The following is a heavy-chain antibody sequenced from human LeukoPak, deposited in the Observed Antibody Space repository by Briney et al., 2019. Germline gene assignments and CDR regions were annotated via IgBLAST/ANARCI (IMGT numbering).Heavy chain of an antibody. CDR3: ARHLSYGGNRGLYYYYYYMDV. CDR1: GGSISSRSYY. D-gene: IGHD4-23*01. J-gene: IGHJ6*03. CDR2: INYSGST. V-gene: IGHV4-39*01. Sequence: SETLSLTCTVSGGSISSRSYYWGWIRQPPGKGLEWIGSINYSGSTYYNPSLKSRVTISVDTSKNQFSLRLTSVTAADTAVYYCARHLSYGGNRGLYYYYYYMDVWGKGTTVTVSS.